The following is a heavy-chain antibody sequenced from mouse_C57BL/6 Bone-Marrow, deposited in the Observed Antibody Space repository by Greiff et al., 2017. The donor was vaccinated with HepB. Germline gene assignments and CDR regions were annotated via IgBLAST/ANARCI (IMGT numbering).Heavy chain of an antibody. D-gene: IGHD1-1*01. CDR1: GYTFTDYY. V-gene: IGHV1-26*01. CDR3: AREDIYYYGSPWFAY. Sequence: EVKLQQSGPELVKPGASVKISCKASGYTFTDYYMNWVKQSHGKSLEWIGDINPNNGGTSYNQKFKGKATLTVDKSSSTAYMELRSLTSEDSAVYYCAREDIYYYGSPWFAYWGQGTLVTVSA. CDR2: INPNNGGT. J-gene: IGHJ3*01.